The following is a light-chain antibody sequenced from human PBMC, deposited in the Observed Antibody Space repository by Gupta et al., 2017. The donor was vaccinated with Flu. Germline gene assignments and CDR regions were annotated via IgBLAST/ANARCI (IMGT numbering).Light chain of an antibody. CDR1: QRVYND. Sequence: PGDRATLSCRASQRVYNDLAWIQQKPGQAPRLLIYAASCRATVIPARFSGSGSGTEFTLTISSLQSEDFAVYTCQQEHKCPGTFGQGTKVAIK. J-gene: IGKJ1*01. V-gene: IGKV3-15*01. CDR3: QQEHKCPGT. CDR2: AAS.